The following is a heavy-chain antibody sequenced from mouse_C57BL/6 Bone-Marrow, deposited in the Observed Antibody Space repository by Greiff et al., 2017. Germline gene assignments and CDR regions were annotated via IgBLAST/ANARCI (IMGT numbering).Heavy chain of an antibody. CDR2: INPNNGGT. CDR1: GYKFTDYN. Sequence: VQLQQSGPELVKPGASVKMSCKASGYKFTDYNMHWVKQSHGKSLEWIGYINPNNGGTSYNQKFKGKATLTVTKSYSTAYMALRLLTSVDSAVYYCAPYYCSSSHYAMDYWGQGPSVTVSS. D-gene: IGHD1-1*01. J-gene: IGHJ4*01. CDR3: APYYCSSSHYAMDY. V-gene: IGHV1-22*01.